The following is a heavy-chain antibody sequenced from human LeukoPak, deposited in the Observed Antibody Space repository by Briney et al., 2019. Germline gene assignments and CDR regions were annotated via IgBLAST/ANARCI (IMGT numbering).Heavy chain of an antibody. J-gene: IGHJ5*02. Sequence: GGSLRLSCAASGFTFSSYGMHWVRQAPGKGLEWVAVISYDGSNKYYADSVKGRYTISRDNSKNTLYLQMNSVRAEDTAVYYCAKEDSSSWPYNWFDPWGQGTLVTVSS. CDR2: ISYDGSNK. CDR3: AKEDSSSWPYNWFDP. D-gene: IGHD6-13*01. CDR1: GFTFSSYG. V-gene: IGHV3-30*18.